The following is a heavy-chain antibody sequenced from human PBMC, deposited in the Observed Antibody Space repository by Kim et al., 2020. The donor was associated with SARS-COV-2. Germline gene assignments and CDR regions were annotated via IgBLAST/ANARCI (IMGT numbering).Heavy chain of an antibody. CDR1: GYTFTSYY. CDR2: INPSGGST. D-gene: IGHD6-13*01. V-gene: IGHV1-46*01. J-gene: IGHJ5*02. Sequence: ASVKVSCKASGYTFTSYYMHWVRQAPGQGLEWMGIINPSGGSTSYAQKFQGRFTMTRDTSTSTVYMELSSLRSEDTALYYCARVGAAAGYNWSTPGAREPWSPSP. CDR3: ARVGAAAGYNWSTP.